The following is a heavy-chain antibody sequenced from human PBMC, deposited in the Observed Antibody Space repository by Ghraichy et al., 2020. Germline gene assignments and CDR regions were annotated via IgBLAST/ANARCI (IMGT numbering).Heavy chain of an antibody. J-gene: IGHJ4*02. D-gene: IGHD4/OR15-4a*01. CDR3: ARLKGAY. Sequence: GGSLRLSCAASGFTLSSYEMNWVRQAPGKGLEWVSYISTSGSTIYYADSVKGRFPVSSDSAKNLLYLQMNSLRAEDTGVYYCARLKGAYWGRGTLVTVSS. V-gene: IGHV3-48*03. CDR1: GFTLSSYE. CDR2: ISTSGSTI.